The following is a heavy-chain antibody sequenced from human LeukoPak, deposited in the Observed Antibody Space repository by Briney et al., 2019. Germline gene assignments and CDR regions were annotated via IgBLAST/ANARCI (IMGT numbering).Heavy chain of an antibody. V-gene: IGHV3-30*04. CDR1: GFTFSSYA. Sequence: GGSLRLSCAASGFTFSSYAMHWVRQAPGKGLEWVAVISYDGSNKYYADSVKGRFTISRDNSKNTLYLQMNSLRAEDTAVYYCARGGDYYGAGSYLPFDYWGQGTLSPSPQ. D-gene: IGHD3-10*01. CDR2: ISYDGSNK. CDR3: ARGGDYYGAGSYLPFDY. J-gene: IGHJ4*02.